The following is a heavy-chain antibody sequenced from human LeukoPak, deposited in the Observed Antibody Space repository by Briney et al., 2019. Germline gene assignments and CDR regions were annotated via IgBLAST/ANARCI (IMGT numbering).Heavy chain of an antibody. V-gene: IGHV7-4-1*02. CDR2: INTNTGDP. CDR1: GYTFTSYA. D-gene: IGHD6-13*01. J-gene: IGHJ6*03. CDR3: ARDAGPYSSPYYYYMDV. Sequence: ASVKVSCKASGYTFTSYAMHWARQAPGQGLEWMGWINTNTGDPTYAQGFTGRFVFSLDTSVSTAYLQISSLKAEDTAVYYCARDAGPYSSPYYYYMDVWGKGTTVTVSS.